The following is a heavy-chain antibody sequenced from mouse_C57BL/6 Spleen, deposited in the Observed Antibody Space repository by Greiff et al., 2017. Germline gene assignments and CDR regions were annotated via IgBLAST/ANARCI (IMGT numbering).Heavy chain of an antibody. D-gene: IGHD5-5*01. CDR1: GYTFTSYW. J-gene: IGHJ4*01. V-gene: IGHV1-74*01. CDR2: IHPSDSDT. Sequence: QVQLQQPGAELVKPGASVTVSCKASGYTFTSYWMHWVKQRPGQGLEWIGRIHPSDSDTNYNQKFKGKAALTVDKSSRTAYMQLSSLTSEDSAVYYCTILLPGDYYAMDYWGQGTSVTVSS. CDR3: TILLPGDYYAMDY.